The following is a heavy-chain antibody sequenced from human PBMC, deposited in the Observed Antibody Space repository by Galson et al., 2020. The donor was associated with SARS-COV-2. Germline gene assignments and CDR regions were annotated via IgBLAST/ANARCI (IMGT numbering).Heavy chain of an antibody. CDR3: ARPGSVSYYNWFDP. J-gene: IGHJ5*02. CDR1: GFTFSSYA. Sequence: GGSLRLSCAASGFTFSSYAMHWVRQAPGKGLEWVAVISYDGSNKYYADSVKGRFTISRDNSKNTLYLQMNSLRAEDTAVYYCARPGSVSYYNWFDPWGQGTLVTVSS. V-gene: IGHV3-30*01. CDR2: ISYDGSNK. D-gene: IGHD3-10*01.